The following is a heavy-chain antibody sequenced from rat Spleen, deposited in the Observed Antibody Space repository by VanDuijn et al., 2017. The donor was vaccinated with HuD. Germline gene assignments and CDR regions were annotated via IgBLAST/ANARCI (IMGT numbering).Heavy chain of an antibody. CDR3: TELRTFDY. CDR2: IWGDGST. CDR1: GFSLISTG. J-gene: IGHJ2*01. Sequence: QVQLKESGPGLVQPSQTLSLTCAVSGFSLISTGVGWVRQSPGKGLEWMGVIWGDGSTAYNSALKSRLSISRDTSKSQVFLKMSSLKTEYTATYYGTELRTFDYWGQGVMVTVSS. D-gene: IGHD1-11*01. V-gene: IGHV2-13*01.